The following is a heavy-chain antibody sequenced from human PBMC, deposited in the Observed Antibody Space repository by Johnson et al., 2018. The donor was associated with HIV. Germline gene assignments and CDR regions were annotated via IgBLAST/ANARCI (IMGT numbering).Heavy chain of an antibody. CDR3: AREGTFYYDSSGYDNAFDI. Sequence: VRLVESGGGLVQPGGSLRLSCPVSGFTFSSYWMHWVRQAPGQGLVWVSRINSDGSSTNYADSVKGRFTISRDNAENTLYLQMNSLRAEDTAVYYCAREGTFYYDSSGYDNAFDIWGRGTMVTVSS. V-gene: IGHV3-74*01. D-gene: IGHD3-22*01. J-gene: IGHJ3*02. CDR1: GFTFSSYW. CDR2: INSDGSST.